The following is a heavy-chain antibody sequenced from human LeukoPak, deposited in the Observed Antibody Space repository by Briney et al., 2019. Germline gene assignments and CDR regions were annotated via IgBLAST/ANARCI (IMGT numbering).Heavy chain of an antibody. J-gene: IGHJ4*02. CDR2: ISYDGSNK. CDR1: GFTFSSYA. D-gene: IGHD3-9*01. CDR3: TRGGHYDILTGYYKY. V-gene: IGHV3-30*04. Sequence: GRSLRLSCTASGFTFSSYAMHWVRQAPGKGLEWVAVISYDGSNKYYADSVKGRFTISRDNSKNTLYLQMNSLRAEDTAVYYCTRGGHYDILTGYYKYWGQGTLVTASS.